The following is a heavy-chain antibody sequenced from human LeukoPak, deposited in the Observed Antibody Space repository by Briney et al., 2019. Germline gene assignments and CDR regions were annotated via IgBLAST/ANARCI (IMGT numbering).Heavy chain of an antibody. CDR2: IKRDGSVE. J-gene: IGHJ3*02. D-gene: IGHD3-22*01. CDR1: GFTFSSYW. Sequence: GGSLRLSCAASGFTFSSYWMTWVRQAPGKGLEWVANIKRDGSVEYYVDSVKGRFTISRDNTKNSLYLQMNSLRAEDTAVYYCARDSNPQSSGYYYDAFDMWGQGTMVTVSS. V-gene: IGHV3-7*01. CDR3: ARDSNPQSSGYYYDAFDM.